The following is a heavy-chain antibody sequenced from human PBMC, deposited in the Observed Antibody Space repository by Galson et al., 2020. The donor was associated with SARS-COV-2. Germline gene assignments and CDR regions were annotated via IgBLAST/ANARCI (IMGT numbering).Heavy chain of an antibody. CDR1: GFSLSNTRMG. Sequence: ESGPTLVKPTETLTLTCTVSGFSLSNTRMGVSWIRQPPAKALEWPAHIFSNDEKSYSTSLKSRLTISKDTSKSQVVLTMTNMDPVDTATYYCARRQLVLGYGMDVWGQGTTVTVSS. CDR2: IFSNDEK. J-gene: IGHJ6*02. D-gene: IGHD6-6*01. V-gene: IGHV2-26*01. CDR3: ARRQLVLGYGMDV.